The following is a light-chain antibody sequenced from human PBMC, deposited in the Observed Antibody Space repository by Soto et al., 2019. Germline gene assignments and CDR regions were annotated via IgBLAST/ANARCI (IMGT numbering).Light chain of an antibody. V-gene: IGKV3-20*01. J-gene: IGKJ4*01. Sequence: EIVLTQSPGTLSLSPGEGATLSCRASQDVDNNFLAWYQQRPGQAPRLLIYASSRRATGIPDRFSGSGSGTDFTLTISRVGPEYLAVYFCHQYYISITFGGGTKVEVK. CDR1: QDVDNNF. CDR3: HQYYISIT. CDR2: ASS.